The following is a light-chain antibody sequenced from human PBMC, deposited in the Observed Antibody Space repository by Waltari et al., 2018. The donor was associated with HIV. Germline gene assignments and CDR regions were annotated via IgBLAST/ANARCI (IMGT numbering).Light chain of an antibody. CDR1: QTINNF. CDR3: QQSRGT. J-gene: IGKJ1*01. V-gene: IGKV1-39*01. Sequence: DIQMTQSPSSLSASVGDRVTITCRSSQTINNFLNWYQKKPGKAPKLLIYAASSLQSGVPPRFSGRGSGTDFTLTITSLPPEDFATYYCQQSRGTFGQGTRVEIK. CDR2: AAS.